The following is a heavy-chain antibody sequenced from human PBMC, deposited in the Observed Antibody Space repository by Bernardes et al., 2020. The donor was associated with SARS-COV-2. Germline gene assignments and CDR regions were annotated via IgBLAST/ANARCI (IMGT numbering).Heavy chain of an antibody. CDR3: ARDGRGPSLTYYYMDV. D-gene: IGHD7-27*01. Sequence: GSLRLSCAASGFTFSRYWMHWVRQAPGKGLVWVSRINSDGSSTSYADSVKGRFTISRDNAKNALYLQMNSLRAEDTAVYYCARDGRGPSLTYYYMDVWGKGTTVTVSS. J-gene: IGHJ6*03. CDR2: INSDGSST. V-gene: IGHV3-74*01. CDR1: GFTFSRYW.